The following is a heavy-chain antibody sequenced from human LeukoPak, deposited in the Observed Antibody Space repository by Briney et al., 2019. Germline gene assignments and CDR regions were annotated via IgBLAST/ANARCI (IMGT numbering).Heavy chain of an antibody. CDR3: ARYVDIVWLRSYFYY. CDR2: IYYSGST. V-gene: IGHV4-59*01. CDR1: GGSISSYY. J-gene: IGHJ4*02. Sequence: SETLSLTCTVSGGSISSYYWSWIRQPPGKGLEWIGYIYYSGSTNYNPSLKSRVTISVDTSKNQFSLKLSSVTAADTAVYYCARYVDIVWLRSYFYYWGQGALVTVSS. D-gene: IGHD2-2*03.